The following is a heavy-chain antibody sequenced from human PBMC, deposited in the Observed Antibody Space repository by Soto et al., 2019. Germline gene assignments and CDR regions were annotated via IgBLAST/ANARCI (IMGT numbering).Heavy chain of an antibody. J-gene: IGHJ4*02. CDR3: ARVGGYYGDYPNFDY. CDR1: GSSISPHY. Sequence: QVRLQESGPGLVKPSETLSLTCIVSGSSISPHYWTWIRQPPGKGLEWVGNIYYSGTTKYNPSLKSRVTMSVDMSKNHCSLRLSSVTAADTAVYFCARVGGYYGDYPNFDYWGQGALVTVSS. CDR2: IYYSGTT. D-gene: IGHD4-17*01. V-gene: IGHV4-59*11.